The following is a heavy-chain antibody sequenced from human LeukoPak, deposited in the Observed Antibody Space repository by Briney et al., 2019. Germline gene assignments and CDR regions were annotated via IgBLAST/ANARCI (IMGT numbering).Heavy chain of an antibody. J-gene: IGHJ5*02. CDR1: GYTFTSYG. Sequence: ASVKVSCKASGYTFTSYGISWVRQAPGQGLEWMGIINPSGGSTSYAQKFQGRVTMTTDTSTSTAYMELRSLRSGDTAVYYCARDVYYDSTLNWFDPWGQGTLVTVSS. CDR2: INPSGGST. CDR3: ARDVYYDSTLNWFDP. V-gene: IGHV1-18*01. D-gene: IGHD3-22*01.